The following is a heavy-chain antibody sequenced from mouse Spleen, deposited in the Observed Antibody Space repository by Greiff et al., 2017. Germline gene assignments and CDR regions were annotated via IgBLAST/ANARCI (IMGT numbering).Heavy chain of an antibody. D-gene: IGHD1-1*01. CDR3: ARQYYGSSYGYFDV. V-gene: IGHV5-15*01. J-gene: IGHJ1*01. CDR1: GFTFSDYG. Sequence: EVQVVESGGGLVKPGGSLKLSCAASGFTFSDYGMAWVRQAPGKGPEWVAFISNLAYSIYYADTVTGRFTISRENAKNTLYLEMSSLRSEDTAMYYCARQYYGSSYGYFDVWGAGTTVTVSS. CDR2: ISNLAYSI.